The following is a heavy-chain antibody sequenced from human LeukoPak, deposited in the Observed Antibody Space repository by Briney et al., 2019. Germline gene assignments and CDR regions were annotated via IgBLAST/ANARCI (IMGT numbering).Heavy chain of an antibody. D-gene: IGHD3-3*01. CDR2: ISYDGTTK. CDR3: ARAGYYDFWSGYNY. CDR1: GFTFSSYT. J-gene: IGHJ4*02. V-gene: IGHV3-30*03. Sequence: GGSLRLPCAASGFTFSSYTMHWVRQAPGKGLEWIAVISYDGTTKYYADSVKGRFTISRDTSKNTLYLQMDSLRADDTAVYYCARAGYYDFWSGYNYWGQGTLVTVSS.